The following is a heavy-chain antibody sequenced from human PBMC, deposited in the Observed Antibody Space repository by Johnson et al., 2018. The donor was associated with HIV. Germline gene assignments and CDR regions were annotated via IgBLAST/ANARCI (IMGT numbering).Heavy chain of an antibody. V-gene: IGHV3-11*04. CDR3: ARDGLAANAFDT. CDR2: ISSSGSTI. J-gene: IGHJ3*02. Sequence: QVQLVESGGGVVQPGRSLRLSCAASGFTFSDYYMSWIRQAPGKGLEWVSYISSSGSTIYSADSVKGRFTVSRDNAKNTLYLQMNSLRAEDTAVYYCARDGLAANAFDTWGQGTMVTVSS. D-gene: IGHD3/OR15-3a*01. CDR1: GFTFSDYY.